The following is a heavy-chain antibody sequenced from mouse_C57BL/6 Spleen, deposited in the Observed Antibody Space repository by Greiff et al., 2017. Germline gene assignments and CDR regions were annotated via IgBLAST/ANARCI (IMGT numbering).Heavy chain of an antibody. D-gene: IGHD3-1*01. J-gene: IGHJ2*01. CDR2: IYPGDGDT. Sequence: VQLQQSGPELVKPGASVKISCKASGYAFSSSWMNWVKQRPGQGLEWIGRIYPGDGDTNYNGKFKGKATLTADKSSSTAYMQLSSLTSEDSAVYFGARGGLPLGYWGQGTTLTVSS. V-gene: IGHV1-82*01. CDR1: GYAFSSSW. CDR3: ARGGLPLGY.